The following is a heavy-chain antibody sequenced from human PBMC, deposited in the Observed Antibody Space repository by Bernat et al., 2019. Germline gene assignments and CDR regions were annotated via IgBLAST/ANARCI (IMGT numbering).Heavy chain of an antibody. CDR1: GGSFSGYY. CDR3: ARGSRYRAGCSSSFTVDWFDP. Sequence: QVQLQQWGAGLLKPSETLSLTCAVYGGSFSGYYWSWIRQPPGKGLEWIGEINHSGSTNYNPSLKSRVTISVDTSKNQFSLKLSSVTAADTAVYYCARGSRYRAGCSSSFTVDWFDPWGQGTLVTVSS. D-gene: IGHD6-13*01. CDR2: INHSGST. V-gene: IGHV4-34*01. J-gene: IGHJ5*02.